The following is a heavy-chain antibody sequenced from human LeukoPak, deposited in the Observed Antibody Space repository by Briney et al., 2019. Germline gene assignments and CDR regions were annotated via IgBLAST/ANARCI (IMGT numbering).Heavy chain of an antibody. D-gene: IGHD2-2*01. Sequence: GGSLRLSCAASGFTFSSYSMNWVRQAPGKGLEWVSSISSSSSYIYYADSVKGRFTISRDNAKNSLYLQMNSLRAEDTAVYYCARDRDIVVVPAAYNWFDPRGQGTLVTVSS. CDR2: ISSSSSYI. CDR1: GFTFSSYS. CDR3: ARDRDIVVVPAAYNWFDP. J-gene: IGHJ5*02. V-gene: IGHV3-21*01.